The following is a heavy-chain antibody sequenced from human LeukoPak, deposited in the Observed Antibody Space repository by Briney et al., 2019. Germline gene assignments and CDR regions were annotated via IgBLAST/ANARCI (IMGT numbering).Heavy chain of an antibody. V-gene: IGHV1-18*01. J-gene: IGHJ5*02. D-gene: IGHD3-22*01. CDR1: GYTFTSYG. CDR2: ISAYNGNT. Sequence: GASVKVSCKASGYTFTSYGISWVRQAPGQGLEWMGWISAYNGNTNYAQKLQGRVTMTTDTSTSTAYMELRSLRSDDTAVYYCARIYYYDSSGYYGNWFDPWGQGTLVTVSS. CDR3: ARIYYYDSSGYYGNWFDP.